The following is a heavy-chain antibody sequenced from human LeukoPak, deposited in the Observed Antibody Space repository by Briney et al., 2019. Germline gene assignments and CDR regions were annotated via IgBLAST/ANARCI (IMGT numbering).Heavy chain of an antibody. CDR3: AKAGWYSAKTYATYDDAYDI. Sequence: GGSLRLSCAASGFTFSNYALSWVRQAPGKGLEWVSTISGSDFSTYYAGSVKGRFTISRDNSRNTLYLQMNSLRADDTAVYYCAKAGWYSAKTYATYDDAYDIWGRGTMVTVSS. V-gene: IGHV3-23*01. CDR1: GFTFSNYA. CDR2: ISGSDFST. J-gene: IGHJ3*02. D-gene: IGHD2-21*01.